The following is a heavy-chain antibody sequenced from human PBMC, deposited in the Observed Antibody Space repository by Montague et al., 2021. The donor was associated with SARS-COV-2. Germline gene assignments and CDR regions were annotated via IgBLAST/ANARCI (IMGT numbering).Heavy chain of an antibody. CDR2: IYYSGST. CDR3: ARVVGDYDFWSGQYYYYYYMDV. V-gene: IGHV4-59*01. J-gene: IGHJ6*03. Sequence: SETLSLTCTVSGGSISSYYWSWIRRPPGKGLEWIGYIYYSGSTNYNPSLKSRVTISVDTSKNQFSLKLSSVTAADTAVYSCARVVGDYDFWSGQYYYYYYMDVWGKGTTVTVSS. CDR1: GGSISSYY. D-gene: IGHD3-3*01.